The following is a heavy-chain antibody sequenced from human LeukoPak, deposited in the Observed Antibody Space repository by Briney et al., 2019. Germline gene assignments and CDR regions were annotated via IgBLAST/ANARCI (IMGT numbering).Heavy chain of an antibody. CDR3: ASLPLGAAASY. D-gene: IGHD6-13*01. CDR2: IYYSGST. CDR1: GGSISSYY. J-gene: IGHJ4*02. Sequence: SETLSLTCTVSGGSISSYYWSWIRQPPGKGLEWIGYIYYSGSTNYNLSLKSRVTISVDTSKNQFSLKLSSVTAADTAVYYCASLPLGAAASYWGQGTLVTVSS. V-gene: IGHV4-59*01.